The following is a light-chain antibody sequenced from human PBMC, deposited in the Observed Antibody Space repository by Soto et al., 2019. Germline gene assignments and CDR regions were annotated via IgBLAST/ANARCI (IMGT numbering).Light chain of an antibody. CDR1: QSVSSGY. Sequence: EIVLTQSPGTLSLSPGERATLSCRASQSVSSGYLAWYQQKPGQAPRLLIYGASRRATGIPDRFSGSGSGTDFTLTISRLEPEDFAVYYCQQYGSSFTFGPGTKVDIK. J-gene: IGKJ3*01. V-gene: IGKV3-20*01. CDR3: QQYGSSFT. CDR2: GAS.